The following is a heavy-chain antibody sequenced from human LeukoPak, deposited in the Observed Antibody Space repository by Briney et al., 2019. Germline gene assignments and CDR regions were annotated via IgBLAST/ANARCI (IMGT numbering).Heavy chain of an antibody. Sequence: PSETLSLTCAVYGGSFSGYYWSWIRQPPGKGLEWIGEINHSGSTNYNPSLKSRVTISVDTSKNQFSLKLSSVTAADTAVYNCARVKGRIAAAGTVWFDPWGQGTLVTVSS. V-gene: IGHV4-34*01. J-gene: IGHJ5*02. D-gene: IGHD6-13*01. CDR2: INHSGST. CDR1: GGSFSGYY. CDR3: ARVKGRIAAAGTVWFDP.